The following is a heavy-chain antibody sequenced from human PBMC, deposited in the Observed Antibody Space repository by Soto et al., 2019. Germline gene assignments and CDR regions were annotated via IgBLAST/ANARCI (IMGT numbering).Heavy chain of an antibody. CDR3: ARMEYLLRGIVFDY. V-gene: IGHV4-59*01. D-gene: IGHD3-3*01. J-gene: IGHJ4*02. Sequence: SETLSLTCTVSGGSISSYYWSWIRQPPGKGLEWIGYIYYSGSTNYNPSLKSRVTISVDTSKNQLSLKLSSVTAADTAVYYCARMEYLLRGIVFDYWGQGVLVTVSS. CDR1: GGSISSYY. CDR2: IYYSGST.